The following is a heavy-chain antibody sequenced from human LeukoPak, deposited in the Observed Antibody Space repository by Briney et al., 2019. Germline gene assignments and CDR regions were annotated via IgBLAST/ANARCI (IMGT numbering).Heavy chain of an antibody. CDR3: ARGRAVVVPAAKRHYFDY. CDR2: IYTSGST. CDR1: GGSISNYY. J-gene: IGHJ4*02. Sequence: SETLSLTCTVSGGSISNYYWSWFRQPAGKGLEWIGRIYTSGSTNYNPSLKSRVTMSVDTSKNQFSLRLSSVTAADTAVYYCARGRAVVVPAAKRHYFDYWGQGTLVTVSS. V-gene: IGHV4-4*07. D-gene: IGHD2-2*01.